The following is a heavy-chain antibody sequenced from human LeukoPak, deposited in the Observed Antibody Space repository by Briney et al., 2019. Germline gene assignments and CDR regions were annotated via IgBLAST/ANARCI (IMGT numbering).Heavy chain of an antibody. J-gene: IGHJ4*02. CDR1: GYTFTSYG. Sequence: VASVKVSCKASGYTFTSYGISWVRQAPGQGLEWMGWISAYNGNTNYAQKFQGRVTITADKSTSTAYMELSSLRSEDTAVYYCARDLSSGWPFDYWGQGTLVTVSS. V-gene: IGHV1-18*01. CDR2: ISAYNGNT. D-gene: IGHD6-19*01. CDR3: ARDLSSGWPFDY.